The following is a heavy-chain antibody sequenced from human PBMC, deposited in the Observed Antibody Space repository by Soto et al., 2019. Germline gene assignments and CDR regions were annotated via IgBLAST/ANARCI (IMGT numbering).Heavy chain of an antibody. CDR2: IYYSGST. CDR3: ARLPPPIPAFDY. V-gene: IGHV4-59*08. CDR1: GGSISSYY. J-gene: IGHJ4*02. Sequence: SETLSLTCTVSGGSISSYYWSWIRQPPGKGLEWIGYIYYSGSTNYNPSLKSRVTISVDTSKNQFSLKLSSVTAADTAVYYCARLPPPIPAFDYWGQGTLVTVSS.